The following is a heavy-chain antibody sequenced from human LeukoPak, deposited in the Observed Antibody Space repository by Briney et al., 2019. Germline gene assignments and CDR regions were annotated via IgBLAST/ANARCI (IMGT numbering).Heavy chain of an antibody. CDR3: AKSHYYDSSVGY. D-gene: IGHD3-22*01. CDR2: ISGSGGST. Sequence: GGSLRLSCAASGFTFSSNAMSWVRQAPGKGLEWVSAISGSGGSTYYADSVKGRFTISRDNSKNTLYLQMNSLRAEDTAVYYCAKSHYYDSSVGYWGQGTLVTVSS. J-gene: IGHJ4*02. CDR1: GFTFSSNA. V-gene: IGHV3-23*01.